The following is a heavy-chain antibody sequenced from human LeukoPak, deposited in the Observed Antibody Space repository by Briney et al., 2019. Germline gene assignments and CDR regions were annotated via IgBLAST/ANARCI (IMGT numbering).Heavy chain of an antibody. CDR2: INPHSGDT. V-gene: IGHV1-2*02. J-gene: IGHJ4*02. Sequence: ASVKVSCKASRYTFTGYYMHWVRQAPGQGLEWMGWINPHSGDTNYAQKFQGRVTMTRDTSTSTAYMEVSRLRSDDTAVYYCAKDMRSRGYSGYDCFDYWGQGSLVTVSS. D-gene: IGHD5-12*01. CDR3: AKDMRSRGYSGYDCFDY. CDR1: RYTFTGYY.